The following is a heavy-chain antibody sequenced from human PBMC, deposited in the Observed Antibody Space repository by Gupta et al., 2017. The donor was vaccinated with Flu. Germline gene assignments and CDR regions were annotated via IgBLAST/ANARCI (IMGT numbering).Heavy chain of an antibody. CDR3: ARDTVEYMEAPGVGDAFDI. D-gene: IGHD6-6*01. CDR1: GFTFSDYY. V-gene: IGHV3-11*05. J-gene: IGHJ3*02. Sequence: QVQLVESGGGLVKPGGSLRLSCAASGFTFSDYYMSWIRQAPGKGLEWVSYISSSSSYTNYADSVKGRFTISRDNAKNSLYLQMNSLRAEDTAVYYCARDTVEYMEAPGVGDAFDIWGQGTMVTVSS. CDR2: ISSSSSYT.